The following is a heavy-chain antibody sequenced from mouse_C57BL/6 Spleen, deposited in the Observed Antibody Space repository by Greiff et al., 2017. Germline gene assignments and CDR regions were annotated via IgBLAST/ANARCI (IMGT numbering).Heavy chain of an antibody. CDR3: ARDDYDEETWFAY. CDR2: IHPNSGST. Sequence: QVQLQQPGAELVKPGASVKLSCKASGYTFTSYWMHWVKQRPGQGLEWIGMIHPNSGSTNYNEKFKSKATLTVDKSSSTAYMQLSSLTSEDSAVYYCARDDYDEETWFAYWGQGTLVTVSA. V-gene: IGHV1-64*01. CDR1: GYTFTSYW. D-gene: IGHD2-4*01. J-gene: IGHJ3*01.